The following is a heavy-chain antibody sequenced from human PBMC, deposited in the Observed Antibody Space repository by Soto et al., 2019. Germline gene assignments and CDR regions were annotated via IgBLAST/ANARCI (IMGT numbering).Heavy chain of an antibody. Sequence: VQLVQSGAEVKKPGASVKVSCKASGYTFTSYGLSWVRQAPGQGLEWMGRISAYNYNTNYAPKLQGRVTMTADTSTRTAYMELRSLRSDDTAVYYCARVVGAVGHWFDPWGQGTLVTVSS. J-gene: IGHJ5*02. CDR1: GYTFTSYG. V-gene: IGHV1-18*01. CDR2: ISAYNYNT. D-gene: IGHD1-26*01. CDR3: ARVVGAVGHWFDP.